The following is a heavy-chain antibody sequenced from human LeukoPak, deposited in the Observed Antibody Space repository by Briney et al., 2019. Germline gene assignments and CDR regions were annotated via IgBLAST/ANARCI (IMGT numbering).Heavy chain of an antibody. Sequence: SETLSLTCTVSGGSISSCYWTWIRQPPGKGLEWIGCVCYSGSASYNPSLKSRVTISLDTSKNQFSLKLSSVTAADTAVYYCARQYDFWSGLFDYWGHGTLVTVSS. J-gene: IGHJ4*01. CDR1: GGSISSCY. D-gene: IGHD3/OR15-3a*01. CDR3: ARQYDFWSGLFDY. CDR2: VCYSGSA. V-gene: IGHV4-59*01.